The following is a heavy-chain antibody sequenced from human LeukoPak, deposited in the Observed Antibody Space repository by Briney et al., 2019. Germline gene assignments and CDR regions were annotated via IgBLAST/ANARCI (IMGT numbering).Heavy chain of an antibody. Sequence: SVKVSCKASGGTFSSYAISWVRQAPGQGLEWMGGIIPIFGTANYAQKFQGRVTITADESTSTAYMELSSLRSEDTAVYYCARDGEGGPYYDSSGYYYWGQGNLVTVSS. V-gene: IGHV1-69*13. CDR3: ARDGEGGPYYDSSGYYY. CDR1: GGTFSSYA. CDR2: IIPIFGTA. D-gene: IGHD3-22*01. J-gene: IGHJ4*02.